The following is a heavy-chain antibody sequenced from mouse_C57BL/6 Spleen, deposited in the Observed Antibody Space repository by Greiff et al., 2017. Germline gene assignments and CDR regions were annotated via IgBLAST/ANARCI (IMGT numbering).Heavy chain of an antibody. D-gene: IGHD1-1*01. J-gene: IGHJ1*03. Sequence: VQLVESGAELVKPGASVKLSCKASGYTFTEYTIHWVKQRSGQGLEWIGWFYPGSGSIKYNEKFKDKATLTADKSSSTVYMELSRLTSEDSAVXFCARHEEYGTSRDWYVDVWGTGNTVNVSS. CDR2: FYPGSGSI. V-gene: IGHV1-62-2*01. CDR3: ARHEEYGTSRDWYVDV. CDR1: GYTFTEYT.